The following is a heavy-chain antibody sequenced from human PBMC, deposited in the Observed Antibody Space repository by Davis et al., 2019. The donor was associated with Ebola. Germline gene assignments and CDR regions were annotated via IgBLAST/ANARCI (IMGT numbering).Heavy chain of an antibody. Sequence: PGGSLRLSCLASGFMFNNYAMHWVRQTPDKGLEWVARVSYDGRRQKYADSIKGRFTISRDNSGNTVYLQMNSLREEDTAVFYCARDRANILGFDFWGRGALVTVSS. J-gene: IGHJ4*02. CDR1: GFMFNNYA. CDR3: ARDRANILGFDF. D-gene: IGHD1-26*01. CDR2: VSYDGRRQ. V-gene: IGHV3-30*04.